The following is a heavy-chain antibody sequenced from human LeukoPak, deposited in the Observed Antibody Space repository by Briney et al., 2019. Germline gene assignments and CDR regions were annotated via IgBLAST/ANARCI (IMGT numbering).Heavy chain of an antibody. CDR1: GFTFSSYA. D-gene: IGHD6-6*01. CDR2: ISYDGSNK. J-gene: IGHJ4*02. V-gene: IGHV3-30*01. Sequence: GGSLRLSCAASGFTFSSYAMHWVRQAPGKGLEWVAVISYDGSNKYYADSVKGRFTISRDNSKNTLYLQMNSLRAEDTAVYYCARSYSSSSLGYWGQGTLATVSS. CDR3: ARSYSSSSLGY.